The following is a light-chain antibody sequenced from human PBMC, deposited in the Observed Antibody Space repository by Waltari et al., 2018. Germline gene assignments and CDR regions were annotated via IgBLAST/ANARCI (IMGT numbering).Light chain of an antibody. CDR2: DVS. Sequence: QSALTQPASVSGSPGQSTTVSCIGTSNDIGSYNFFSWFQQHPGRAPKLMIYDVSERPLGVSNRFSGSKSGNTASLTISGLQAEDEADYYCFSYAGSNSFAFGGGTRVTVL. CDR1: SNDIGSYNF. V-gene: IGLV2-23*02. J-gene: IGLJ2*01. CDR3: FSYAGSNSFA.